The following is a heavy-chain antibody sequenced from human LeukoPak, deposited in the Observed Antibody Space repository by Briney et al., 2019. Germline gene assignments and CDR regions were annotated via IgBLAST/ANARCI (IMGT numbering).Heavy chain of an antibody. Sequence: GGSLRLSCAASGFTVSSNYMSWVRQAPGKGLEWVSVIYNDGHGGNTYYADSVKGRFTISRDNSKNTLYLQMNSLRAEDTAVYYCAREAYADCSSTSCYNLDYWGQGTLVTVSS. V-gene: IGHV3-53*05. CDR3: AREAYADCSSTSCYNLDY. CDR2: IYNDGHGGNT. CDR1: GFTVSSNY. D-gene: IGHD2-2*02. J-gene: IGHJ4*02.